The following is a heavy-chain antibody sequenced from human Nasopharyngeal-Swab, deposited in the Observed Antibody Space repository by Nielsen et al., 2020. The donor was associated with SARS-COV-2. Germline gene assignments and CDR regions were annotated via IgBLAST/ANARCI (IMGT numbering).Heavy chain of an antibody. CDR1: GFTFSSYA. J-gene: IGHJ4*02. V-gene: IGHV3-30*04. CDR2: ISYDGSNK. CDR3: ARDIADPRYGDYVLDY. Sequence: GESLKISCAASGFTFSSYAMHWVRQAPGKGLEWVAVISYDGSNKYYADSVKGRFTISRDNSKNTLYLQMNSLRAEDMAVYYCARDIADPRYGDYVLDYWGQGTLVTVSS. D-gene: IGHD4-17*01.